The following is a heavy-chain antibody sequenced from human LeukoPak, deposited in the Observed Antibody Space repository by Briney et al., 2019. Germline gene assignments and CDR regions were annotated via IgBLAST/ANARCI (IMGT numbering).Heavy chain of an antibody. CDR3: ARLRYYGMDV. J-gene: IGHJ6*02. Sequence: GGSLRLSCATSGFTFTNYGMNWVRQAPGKGLEWVAYISNSAILYADSVKGRFTISRDNVRNSLYLQMNSLRVEDTAVYYCARLRYYGMDVWGQGTTVTVSS. CDR2: ISNSAI. V-gene: IGHV3-48*01. CDR1: GFTFTNYG.